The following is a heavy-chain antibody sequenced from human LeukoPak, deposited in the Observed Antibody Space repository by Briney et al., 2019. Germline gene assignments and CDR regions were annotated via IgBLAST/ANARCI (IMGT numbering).Heavy chain of an antibody. CDR3: AREIGGGHYYFEH. Sequence: PGVPLRLSCAASGFTFSTDHMSWVRQAPGKGLEWVAVSYGGGSTYHSESVKGRFTISRDNSQNTLYLQMNSLRVEDTATYYCAREIGGGHYYFEHWGQGTVVTVSS. D-gene: IGHD1-26*01. V-gene: IGHV3-53*01. CDR1: GFTFSTDH. CDR2: SYGGGST. J-gene: IGHJ4*02.